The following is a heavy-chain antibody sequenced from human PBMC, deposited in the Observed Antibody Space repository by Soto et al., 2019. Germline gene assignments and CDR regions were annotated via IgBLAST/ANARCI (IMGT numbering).Heavy chain of an antibody. J-gene: IGHJ4*02. CDR2: ISYDGSKK. V-gene: IGHV3-30-3*01. Sequence: QVQLVESGGGVVQPGRSLRLSCAASGFTFSSYAMHWVRQAPGKGLEWVAVISYDGSKKYDADAVKGRFTIYRDNSNNTLYLQMNSLRAEDTAVYYCARSYCTNGVCYTGFDYWGQGTLVTVSS. CDR1: GFTFSSYA. CDR3: ARSYCTNGVCYTGFDY. D-gene: IGHD2-8*01.